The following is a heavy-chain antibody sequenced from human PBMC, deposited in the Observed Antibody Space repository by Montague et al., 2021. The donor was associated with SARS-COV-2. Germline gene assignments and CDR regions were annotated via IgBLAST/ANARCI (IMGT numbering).Heavy chain of an antibody. CDR2: IYYSGST. CDR1: GGSISSSSYY. J-gene: IGHJ3*02. V-gene: IGHV4-39*01. CDR3: ASPTYYYDSSGSDAFDI. D-gene: IGHD3-22*01. Sequence: SETLSLTCTVSGGSISSSSYYWGWIRPPPGQGLEWIGCIYYSGSTYYNPSLKSRVTISVDTSKNQFSLKLSSVTAADTAVYYCASPTYYYDSSGSDAFDIWGRGTMVTVSS.